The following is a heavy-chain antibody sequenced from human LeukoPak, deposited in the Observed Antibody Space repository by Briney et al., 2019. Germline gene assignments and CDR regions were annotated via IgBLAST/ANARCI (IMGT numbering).Heavy chain of an antibody. CDR2: IIPIFGTA. Sequence: ASVTVSCKASGGTFSSYAISWVRQAPGQGLEWMGGIIPIFGTANYAQKFQGRVTITADKSTSTAYMELSSLRSEDTAVYYCARSGYCSSTSCYANGYYYYGMDVWGKGTTVTVSS. D-gene: IGHD2-2*03. V-gene: IGHV1-69*06. CDR3: ARSGYCSSTSCYANGYYYYGMDV. CDR1: GGTFSSYA. J-gene: IGHJ6*04.